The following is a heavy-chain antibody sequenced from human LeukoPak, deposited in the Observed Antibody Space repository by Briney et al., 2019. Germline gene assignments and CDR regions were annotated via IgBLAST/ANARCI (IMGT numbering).Heavy chain of an antibody. CDR3: VRDGIRDIPGIITIRYDY. Sequence: GGSLRLSCSASALTFSVYWMTWVRQAPGKGLEWVATIKEDGSDKYYVDSVRGRFTISRDNAENSLYLQMNSLTAEDTALYYCVRDGIRDIPGIITIRYDYWAQGTLVTVSS. V-gene: IGHV3-7*05. CDR2: IKEDGSDK. D-gene: IGHD3-10*01. J-gene: IGHJ4*02. CDR1: ALTFSVYW.